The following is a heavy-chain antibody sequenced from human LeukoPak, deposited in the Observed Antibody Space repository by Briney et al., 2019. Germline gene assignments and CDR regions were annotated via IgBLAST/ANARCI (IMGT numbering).Heavy chain of an antibody. Sequence: SKTLSLTCTVSGGSVSSGSYYWSWIRQPPGKGLEWIGYIYYSGSTNYNPSLKSRVTISVDTSKNQFSLKLSSVTAADTAVYYCARVVGYYDSSGLFDYWGQGTLVTVSS. CDR3: ARVVGYYDSSGLFDY. CDR1: GGSVSSGSYY. D-gene: IGHD3-22*01. J-gene: IGHJ4*02. CDR2: IYYSGST. V-gene: IGHV4-61*01.